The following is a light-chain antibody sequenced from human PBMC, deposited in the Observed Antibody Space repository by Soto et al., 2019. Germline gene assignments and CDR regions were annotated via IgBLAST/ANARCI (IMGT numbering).Light chain of an antibody. V-gene: IGLV2-14*01. CDR2: EVS. Sequence: QSALTQPASVSGSPGQSITISCTGTSSDVGGYNYVSWYQQHPGKAPKLMIYEVSNQPSGVSNRFSGSNPGNKASLTISGLQAEDEAAYYCCSHTSTSTYVFGTGTKVTV. CDR3: CSHTSTSTYV. J-gene: IGLJ1*01. CDR1: SSDVGGYNY.